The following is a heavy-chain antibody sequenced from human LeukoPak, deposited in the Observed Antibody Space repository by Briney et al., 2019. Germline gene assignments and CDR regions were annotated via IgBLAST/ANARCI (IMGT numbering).Heavy chain of an antibody. Sequence: GGSLRLSCAASGFTFSDYYMSWIRQAPGKGLEWVSYISSSGSTIYYADSVKGRFTISRDNAKNSLYLQMNSLRAEDTAVYYCAPDPSTTVTTSWGQGTLVTVSS. CDR3: APDPSTTVTTS. J-gene: IGHJ4*02. CDR1: GFTFSDYY. V-gene: IGHV3-11*04. D-gene: IGHD4-17*01. CDR2: ISSSGSTI.